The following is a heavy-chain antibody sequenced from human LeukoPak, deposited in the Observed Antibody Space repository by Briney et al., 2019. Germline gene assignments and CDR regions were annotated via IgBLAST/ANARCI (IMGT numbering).Heavy chain of an antibody. CDR3: ARDRQGDSSGYSFDY. D-gene: IGHD3-22*01. J-gene: IGHJ4*02. CDR1: GFTFSSYA. V-gene: IGHV3-30-3*01. CDR2: ISYDGSNK. Sequence: GGSLRLSCAASGFTFSSYAMHWIRQAPGKGLEWVAVISYDGSNKYYADSVKGRFTISRDNSKNTLYLQMNSLRAEDTAVYYCARDRQGDSSGYSFDYWGQGTLVTVSS.